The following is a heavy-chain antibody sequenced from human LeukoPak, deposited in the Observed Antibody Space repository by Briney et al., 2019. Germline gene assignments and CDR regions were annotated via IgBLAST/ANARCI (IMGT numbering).Heavy chain of an antibody. J-gene: IGHJ4*02. CDR1: GGSISSGGYS. V-gene: IGHV4-30-2*01. CDR2: IYHSGST. Sequence: SETLSLTCAVSGGSISSGGYSWSWIRQPPGKGLEWIGYIYHSGSTYYNPSLKSRVTISVDRSKNQFSLKLSSVTAADTAVYYCARVRSGYSYGQTFDYWGQGTLVTVSS. D-gene: IGHD5-18*01. CDR3: ARVRSGYSYGQTFDY.